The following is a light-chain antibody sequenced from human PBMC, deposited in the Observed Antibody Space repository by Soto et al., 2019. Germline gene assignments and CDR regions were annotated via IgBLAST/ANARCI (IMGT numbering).Light chain of an antibody. V-gene: IGKV1-5*01. Sequence: DIQMTQSPSALSASVGDRVTITCRASQSISNWLAWYQQKPGKAPKLLIYDASSLESGVPSRFSGSGSGTEFTLTISGLQPDDFATYYCQQYKRYSLTFGGGTKVDIK. CDR3: QQYKRYSLT. CDR2: DAS. J-gene: IGKJ4*01. CDR1: QSISNW.